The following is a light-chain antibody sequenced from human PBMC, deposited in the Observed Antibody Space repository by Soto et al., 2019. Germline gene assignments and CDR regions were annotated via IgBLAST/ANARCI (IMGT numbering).Light chain of an antibody. V-gene: IGKV3-20*01. Sequence: ELVLTQAAGTLSIYPGERATLSCRASQSVSSSYLAWYQQKPGQAPRLLIYGASSRATGIPDRFSGSGSGTDFTLTISRLEPEDFAVYYCQQYGSSPETFGQGTKVDIK. CDR3: QQYGSSPET. CDR1: QSVSSSY. CDR2: GAS. J-gene: IGKJ1*01.